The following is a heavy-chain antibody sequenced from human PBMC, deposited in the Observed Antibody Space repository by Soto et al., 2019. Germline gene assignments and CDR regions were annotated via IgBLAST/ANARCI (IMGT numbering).Heavy chain of an antibody. CDR1: GYPFSDNQ. J-gene: IGHJ5*02. V-gene: IGHV1-2*02. D-gene: IGHD4-4*01. CDR3: ARKHSLDYIRWGLDP. CDR2: INPKSDDT. Sequence: ASVKVSCKASGYPFSDNQIHWLRRAPGQGLEWMGRINPKSDDTNYAQKFQGRVAMTRDTSIDTAYLELTGLTSDDTATYYCARKHSLDYIRWGLDPWGQGTLVTVSS.